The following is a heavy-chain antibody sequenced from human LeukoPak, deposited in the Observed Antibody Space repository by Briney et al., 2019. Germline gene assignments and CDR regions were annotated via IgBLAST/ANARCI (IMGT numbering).Heavy chain of an antibody. D-gene: IGHD3-10*01. V-gene: IGHV3-23*01. Sequence: GGSLRLSCAASGFTFSSYAMSWVRQAPGKGLEWVSAISGSGGSTYYADSVKGRFTISRDNSKNMLYLQMNSLRAEDTAVYYCAKDRGYYYGSGSYWGQGTLVTVSS. CDR2: ISGSGGST. CDR1: GFTFSSYA. J-gene: IGHJ4*02. CDR3: AKDRGYYYGSGSY.